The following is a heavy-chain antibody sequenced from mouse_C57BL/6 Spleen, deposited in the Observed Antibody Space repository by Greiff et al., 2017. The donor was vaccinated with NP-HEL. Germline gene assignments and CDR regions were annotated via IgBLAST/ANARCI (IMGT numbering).Heavy chain of an antibody. CDR1: GYSITSGYY. CDR3: ARETTVGDYAMDY. J-gene: IGHJ4*01. Sequence: EVQVVESGPGLVKPSQSLSLTCSVTGYSITSGYYWNWIRQFPGNKLEWMGYISYDGSNNYNPSLKNRISITRDTSKNQFFLKLNSVTTEDTATYYCARETTVGDYAMDYWGQGTSVTVSS. D-gene: IGHD1-1*01. CDR2: ISYDGSN. V-gene: IGHV3-6*01.